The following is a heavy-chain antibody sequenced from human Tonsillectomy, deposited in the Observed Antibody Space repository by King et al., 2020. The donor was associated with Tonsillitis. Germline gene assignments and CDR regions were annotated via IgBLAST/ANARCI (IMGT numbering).Heavy chain of an antibody. CDR1: GFTFSSYG. CDR2: ISYDGGNK. Sequence: VQLVESGGGVVQPGRSLRLSCAASGFTFSSYGLHWVRQAPGKGLEWVAVISYDGGNKYYADSVKGRFTISRDNSKNTLYLQMNSLRAEDTAVYYCAKDYVSYLVGVTSWGLDVWGKGTTVTVSS. V-gene: IGHV3-30*18. D-gene: IGHD1-26*01. CDR3: AKDYVSYLVGVTSWGLDV. J-gene: IGHJ6*04.